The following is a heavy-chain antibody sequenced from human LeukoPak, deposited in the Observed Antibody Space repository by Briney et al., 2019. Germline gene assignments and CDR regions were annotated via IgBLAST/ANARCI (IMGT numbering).Heavy chain of an antibody. J-gene: IGHJ4*02. CDR3: ARSGTVGAMPV. CDR1: GGSISSYY. CDR2: IYFSGST. Sequence: SETLSLTCTVSGGSISSYYWSWIRLPPGKGLEWIGYIYFSGSTNYNPSLKSRLTISVDTSKNQFSLKLSSVTAADTAVYYCARSGTVGAMPVWGQGTLVTVSS. D-gene: IGHD1-26*01. V-gene: IGHV4-59*08.